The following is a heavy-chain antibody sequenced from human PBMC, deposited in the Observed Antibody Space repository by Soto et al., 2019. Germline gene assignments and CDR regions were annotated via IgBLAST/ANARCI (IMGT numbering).Heavy chain of an antibody. J-gene: IGHJ4*02. CDR2: IIPIFGTA. CDR3: ASAPSPGIQLWCGGY. Sequence: SVKVSCKASGGTFSSYAISWVRQAPGQGLEWMGGIIPIFGTANYAQKFQGRVTITADESTSTAYMELSSLRSEDTAVYYCASAPSPGIQLWCGGYWGQGTLVTVSS. V-gene: IGHV1-69*13. CDR1: GGTFSSYA. D-gene: IGHD5-18*01.